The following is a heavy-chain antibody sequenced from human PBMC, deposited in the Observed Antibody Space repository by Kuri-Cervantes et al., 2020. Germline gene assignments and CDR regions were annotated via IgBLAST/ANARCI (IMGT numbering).Heavy chain of an antibody. CDR2: INPNSGGT. D-gene: IGHD2/OR15-2a*01. J-gene: IGHJ6*03. Sequence: ASVKVSCKASGYTFTGYYMHWVRQAPGQGLEWMGWINPNSGGTNYAQKFQGRVTMTRDTSISTAYMELSRLRSDDTAVYYCARARYYYNGGAFMDVWGKGTTVTVSS. V-gene: IGHV1-2*02. CDR3: ARARYYYNGGAFMDV. CDR1: GYTFTGYY.